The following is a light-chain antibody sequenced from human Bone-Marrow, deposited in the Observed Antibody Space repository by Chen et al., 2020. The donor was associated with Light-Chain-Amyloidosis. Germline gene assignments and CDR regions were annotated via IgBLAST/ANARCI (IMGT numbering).Light chain of an antibody. J-gene: IGKJ4*01. V-gene: IGKV2-28*01. Sequence: AMTQSPLSLPVTPGEPASISCRSSQSLLHRNGYNYLDWYLQKPGQSPQLLISLASNRASGVPDRFSGSGSGTDFTLKISRVEPEDVGVYYCMQALQTPTFGGGTKVEIK. CDR1: QSLLHRNGYNY. CDR3: MQALQTPT. CDR2: LAS.